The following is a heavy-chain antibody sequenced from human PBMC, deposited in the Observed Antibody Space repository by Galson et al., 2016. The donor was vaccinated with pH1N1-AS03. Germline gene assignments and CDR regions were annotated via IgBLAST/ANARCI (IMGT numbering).Heavy chain of an antibody. CDR3: ARGPQKEITDSPWLRVPLRDFSWFDP. V-gene: IGHV1-2*02. Sequence: SVKVSCKASGYTFTGYYIQWVRQAPGQGLEWMGWINPNSGGTNYAQKFHGRVTMTRDTSISTAYMELNRLRTDDTAVYYCARGPQKEITDSPWLRVPLRDFSWFDPWGQGTLVTVSS. D-gene: IGHD1-14*01. J-gene: IGHJ5*02. CDR1: GYTFTGYY. CDR2: INPNSGGT.